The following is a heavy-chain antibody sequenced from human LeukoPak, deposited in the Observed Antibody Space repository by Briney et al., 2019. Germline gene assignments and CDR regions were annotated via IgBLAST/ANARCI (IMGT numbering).Heavy chain of an antibody. D-gene: IGHD6-19*01. CDR3: GRLARNAWYAVDY. CDR2: ILPDGSEK. Sequence: GGSLRLSCVASGFTFSNHWVTWVRQAPGKGLEWVANILPDGSEKYYLDSVKGRFTISRDNPTNSLYLQINSLRAEDTALYYCGRLARNAWYAVDYWGQGTLVTVSS. CDR1: GFTFSNHW. J-gene: IGHJ4*02. V-gene: IGHV3-7*01.